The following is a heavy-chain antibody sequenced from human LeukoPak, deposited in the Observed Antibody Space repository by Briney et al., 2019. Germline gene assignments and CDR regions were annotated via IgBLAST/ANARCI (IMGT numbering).Heavy chain of an antibody. CDR3: AKSIVLHWFDP. CDR1: GFPFSSYG. Sequence: PGRSLRISCATSGFPFSSYGMHWVRQGPGKGLEWVAVIWYDGSNKYYADSVKGRFTISRDNSKNTLYLRMNSLRAEDTAVYFCAKSIVLHWFDPWGQGTLVTVSS. J-gene: IGHJ5*02. CDR2: IWYDGSNK. V-gene: IGHV3-33*06. D-gene: IGHD6-6*01.